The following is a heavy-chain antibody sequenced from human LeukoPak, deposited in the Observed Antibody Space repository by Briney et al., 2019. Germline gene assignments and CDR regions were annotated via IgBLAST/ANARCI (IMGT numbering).Heavy chain of an antibody. CDR2: IYTSGST. Sequence: SQTLSLTCTVSGGSISSYYWSWIRQPAGKGLEWIGRIYTSGSTNYNPSLKSRVTMSVDTSKNQFSLKLSSVTAADTAVYYCARGSQYYYDSSGYLDYWGQGTLVTVSS. CDR3: ARGSQYYYDSSGYLDY. V-gene: IGHV4-4*07. J-gene: IGHJ4*02. D-gene: IGHD3-22*01. CDR1: GGSISSYY.